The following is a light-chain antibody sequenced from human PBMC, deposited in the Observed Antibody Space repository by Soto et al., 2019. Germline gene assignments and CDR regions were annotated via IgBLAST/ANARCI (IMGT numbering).Light chain of an antibody. Sequence: QSALTQPRSVSGSPGQSVTISCTGTSSDVGGYNYVSWYQQHPGKAPKLIIYDVSKRPSGVPDRFSGSKSGNTASLTISGLQAEDEADYYCCSYAGSCWVFGGGTKVTVL. CDR2: DVS. CDR3: CSYAGSCWV. J-gene: IGLJ3*02. V-gene: IGLV2-11*01. CDR1: SSDVGGYNY.